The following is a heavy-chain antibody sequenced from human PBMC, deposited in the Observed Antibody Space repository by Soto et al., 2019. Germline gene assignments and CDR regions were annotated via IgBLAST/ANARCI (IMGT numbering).Heavy chain of an antibody. CDR3: AKDAVVVVAATLNWFDP. V-gene: IGHV3-30*18. J-gene: IGHJ5*02. CDR2: ISYDGSNK. Sequence: QVQLVESGGGVVQPGRSLRLSCAASRFTFSSYGMHWVRQAPGKGLEWVAVISYDGSNKYYADSVKGRFTISRDSSKNTLYLQMNSLRPEDTAVYYCAKDAVVVVAATLNWFDPWGQGTLVTVSS. D-gene: IGHD2-15*01. CDR1: RFTFSSYG.